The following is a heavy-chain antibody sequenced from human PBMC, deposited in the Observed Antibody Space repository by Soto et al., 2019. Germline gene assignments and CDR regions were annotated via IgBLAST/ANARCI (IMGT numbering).Heavy chain of an antibody. CDR2: IYWDDDK. D-gene: IGHD5-18*01. V-gene: IGHV2-5*02. CDR3: AHYNPKTAMVTT. J-gene: IGHJ4*02. Sequence: QITLKESGPTLVKPTQTLTLTCTFSGFSLSTSGVGVGWICQPPGKALEWLALIYWDDDKRYSPSLKSKLTITKDTSNTQVVLTMTNMDPVDTATYYCAHYNPKTAMVTTWGQGTLVTVSS. CDR1: GFSLSTSGVG.